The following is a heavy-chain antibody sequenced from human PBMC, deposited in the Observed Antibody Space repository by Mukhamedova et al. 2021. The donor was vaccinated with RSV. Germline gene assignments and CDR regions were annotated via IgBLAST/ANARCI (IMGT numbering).Heavy chain of an antibody. V-gene: IGHV3-30*17. D-gene: IGHD6-13*01. CDR3: ARDRLYSSSWCWFVADY. J-gene: IGHJ4*02. Sequence: GKGLEWVAVRSYDGSNKYYADSVKGRFTISRDNSKNTLYLQMNSLRAEDTAVYYCARDRLYSSSWCWFVADYVGQGTLVTLSS. CDR2: RSYDGSNK.